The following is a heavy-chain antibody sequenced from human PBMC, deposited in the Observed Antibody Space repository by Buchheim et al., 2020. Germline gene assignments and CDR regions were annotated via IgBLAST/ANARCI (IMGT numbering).Heavy chain of an antibody. V-gene: IGHV4-39*01. Sequence: QLRLQESGPGLVEPSETLALTCTVFGGSISSTSYYWDWVRQAPGKGLEWIASVYYSGSTHYNPSLKSRVAISVDLSKNQFSLRLSSVTAADTAVYFCHGRAVEPSYMFDDWGQGT. D-gene: IGHD3-10*01. CDR1: GGSISSTSYY. J-gene: IGHJ4*02. CDR3: HGRAVEPSYMFDD. CDR2: VYYSGST.